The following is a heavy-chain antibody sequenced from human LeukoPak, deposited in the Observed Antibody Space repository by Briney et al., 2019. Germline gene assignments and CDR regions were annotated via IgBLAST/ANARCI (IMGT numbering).Heavy chain of an antibody. CDR3: TKSDGYGLIRI. J-gene: IGHJ3*02. CDR2: LHTSGST. CDR1: GYSISSGYY. Sequence: PSETLSLTCTVSGYSISSGYYWSWIRQPAGEGLEWIGRLHTSGSTHYNPSLKSRVTMSVDTSKNQFSLKLSSMTAADTAAYYCTKSDGYGLIRICGRGTMVTVSS. D-gene: IGHD3-10*01. V-gene: IGHV4-4*07.